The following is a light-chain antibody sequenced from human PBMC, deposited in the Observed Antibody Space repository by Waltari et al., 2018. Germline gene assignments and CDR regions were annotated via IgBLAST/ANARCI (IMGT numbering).Light chain of an antibody. V-gene: IGLV3-25*03. CDR2: KDS. Sequence: SYELTQPPSVSVSPGQTARITCSGDALPKQYAYWYQQKPGQAPVLVIYKDSERPSGIPERFFGSSSGTTVTLTICGVQAEDEADYYCQSADSSGTYVVFGGGTKLTVL. J-gene: IGLJ2*01. CDR3: QSADSSGTYVV. CDR1: ALPKQY.